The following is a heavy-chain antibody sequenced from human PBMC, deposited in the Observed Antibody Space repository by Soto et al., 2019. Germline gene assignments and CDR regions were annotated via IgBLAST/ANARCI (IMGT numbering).Heavy chain of an antibody. J-gene: IGHJ4*02. Sequence: VGSLRLSCAASGFTFSHHDMSWVRQAPGKGLEWVSAISGSGGRTHYADSVKGRFTISRDNYKNILSLQMNSLRAEDTAVYHCAKGLSSASSFDSWGQGTLVTVSS. D-gene: IGHD3-22*01. CDR3: AKGLSSASSFDS. CDR1: GFTFSHHD. V-gene: IGHV3-23*01. CDR2: ISGSGGRT.